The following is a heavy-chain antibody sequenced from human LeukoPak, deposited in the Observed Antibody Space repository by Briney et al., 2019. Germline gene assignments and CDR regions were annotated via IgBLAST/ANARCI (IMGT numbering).Heavy chain of an antibody. CDR1: GYPFINYW. V-gene: IGHV1-8*02. D-gene: IGHD6-6*01. Sequence: ASVKVSCKAPGYPFINYWIHWVRQAPGQGLEWMGWMNPNSGNTGYAQKFQGRVTMTRDTSISTAYMELSSLRSEDTAVYYCARGIGYSSSSGHYMDVWGKGTTVTVSS. J-gene: IGHJ6*03. CDR2: MNPNSGNT. CDR3: ARGIGYSSSSGHYMDV.